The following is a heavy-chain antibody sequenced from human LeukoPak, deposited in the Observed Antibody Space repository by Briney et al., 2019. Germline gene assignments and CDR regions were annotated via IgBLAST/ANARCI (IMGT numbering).Heavy chain of an antibody. CDR1: GFTFSSSA. D-gene: IGHD2-15*01. CDR2: ISGSGGTT. Sequence: PGGSLRLSCAASGFTFSSSAMSWVRQAPGKGLEWVSAISGSGGTTYYADSVKGRFTISRDNSKNTLYLQMNSLRAEDTAVYYCARTDCSGSSCYKIYYFDYWGQGTLVTVSS. CDR3: ARTDCSGSSCYKIYYFDY. J-gene: IGHJ4*02. V-gene: IGHV3-23*01.